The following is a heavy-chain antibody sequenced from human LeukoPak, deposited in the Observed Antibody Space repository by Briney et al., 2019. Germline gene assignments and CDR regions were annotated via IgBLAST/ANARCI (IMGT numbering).Heavy chain of an antibody. D-gene: IGHD3-22*01. CDR2: IYYSGST. J-gene: IGHJ4*02. V-gene: IGHV4-61*01. Sequence: SETLSLTCTVSGGSVSSGSYYWSWIRQPPGKGLEWIGYIYYSGSTNYSPSLKSRVTISVDTSKNQFSLKLSSVTAADTAVYYCARDVYDSSGYLFDYWGQGTLVTVSS. CDR3: ARDVYDSSGYLFDY. CDR1: GGSVSSGSYY.